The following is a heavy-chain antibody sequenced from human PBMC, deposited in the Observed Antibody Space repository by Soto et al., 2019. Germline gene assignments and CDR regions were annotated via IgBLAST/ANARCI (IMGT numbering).Heavy chain of an antibody. CDR1: GDSISSGYC. CDR2: IYHGVTT. Sequence: NPSDTLSLTVAVPGDSISSGYCWTWVRQPSGKGLEWIGEIYHGVTTTYNPSLKSRVTIPLDKSRNSSPLKLTSLTAADTAVYYCAGVSPSRIYSSSADYWGQGTLVTVSS. J-gene: IGHJ4*02. CDR3: AGVSPSRIYSSSADY. D-gene: IGHD6-13*01. V-gene: IGHV4-4*02.